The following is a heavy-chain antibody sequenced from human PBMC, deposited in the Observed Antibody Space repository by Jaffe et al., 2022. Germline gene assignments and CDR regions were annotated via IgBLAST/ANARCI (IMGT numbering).Heavy chain of an antibody. CDR3: ARGPYVYGDYVVWYFDL. V-gene: IGHV1-8*01. J-gene: IGHJ2*01. CDR1: GYTFTSYD. Sequence: QVQLVQSGAEVKKPGASVKVSCKASGYTFTSYDINWVRQATGQGLEWMGWMNPNSGNTGYAQKFQGRVTMTRNTSISTAYMELSSLRSEDTAVYYCARGPYVYGDYVVWYFDLWGRGTLVTVSS. CDR2: MNPNSGNT. D-gene: IGHD4-17*01.